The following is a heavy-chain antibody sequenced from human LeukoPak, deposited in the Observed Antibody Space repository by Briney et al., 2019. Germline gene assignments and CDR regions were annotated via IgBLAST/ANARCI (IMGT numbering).Heavy chain of an antibody. CDR1: GFTFRSYA. V-gene: IGHV3-23*01. CDR3: AKVTGSGSFTTDYYYYYMDV. CDR2: ISGSGGST. J-gene: IGHJ6*03. Sequence: GGSLRLSCAASGFTFRSYAMSWVRQAPGKGLEWVSAISGSGGSTYYADSVKGRFTISRDNSKNTLYLQMNSLRAEDTAVYYCAKVTGSGSFTTDYYYYYMDVWGKGTTVTVSS. D-gene: IGHD3-10*01.